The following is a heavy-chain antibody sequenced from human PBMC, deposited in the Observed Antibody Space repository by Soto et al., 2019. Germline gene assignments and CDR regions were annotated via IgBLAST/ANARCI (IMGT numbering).Heavy chain of an antibody. CDR1: GFTFSSYA. J-gene: IGHJ6*02. D-gene: IGHD1-1*01. V-gene: IGHV3-30-3*01. CDR2: ISYDGSNK. CDR3: ARELKRNWNDRASYYYYYGMDV. Sequence: GGSLRLSCAASGFTFSSYAMHWVRQAPGKGLEWVAVISYDGSNKYYADSVKGRFTISRDNSKNTLYLQMNSLRAEDTAVYYCARELKRNWNDRASYYYYYGMDVWGQGTTVTVSS.